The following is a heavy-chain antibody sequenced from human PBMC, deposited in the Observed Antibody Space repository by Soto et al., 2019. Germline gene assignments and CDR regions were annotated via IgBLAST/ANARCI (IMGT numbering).Heavy chain of an antibody. D-gene: IGHD3-10*01. CDR2: IIPIFGTA. CDR3: ARPYYYGSEYDAFDI. J-gene: IGHJ3*02. CDR1: GGAFSSYA. V-gene: IGHV1-69*13. Sequence: SVKVSCKASGGAFSSYAISWVRQTTGQGLEWMGGIIPIFGTANYAQRFQGRVTITADESTSTAYMELSSLRSEDTAVYYCARPYYYGSEYDAFDIWGQGTMVTVSS.